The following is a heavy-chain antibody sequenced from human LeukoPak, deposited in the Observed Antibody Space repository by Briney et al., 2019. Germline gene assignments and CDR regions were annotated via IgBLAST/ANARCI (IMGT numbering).Heavy chain of an antibody. V-gene: IGHV1-2*06. J-gene: IGHJ4*02. Sequence: ASVKVSCKASGYTFTGYHMHWVRQAPGQGLEWMGRINPNSGDTNYAQKLQGRVTMTTDTSTSTAYMELRSLRSDDTAVYYCARDVGYDSSGYSLNGQTQLNDYWGQGTLVTVSS. CDR3: ARDVGYDSSGYSLNGQTQLNDY. CDR2: INPNSGDT. CDR1: GYTFTGYH. D-gene: IGHD3-22*01.